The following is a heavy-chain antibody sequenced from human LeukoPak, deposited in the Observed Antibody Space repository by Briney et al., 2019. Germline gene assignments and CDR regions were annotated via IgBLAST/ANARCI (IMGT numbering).Heavy chain of an antibody. CDR1: GDSVSSNSAA. D-gene: IGHD3-3*01. J-gene: IGHJ5*02. V-gene: IGHV6-1*01. CDR3: ARGWGRFLVEFDP. Sequence: SQTLSLTCAISGDSVSSNSAAWNWIRQFPSRGLEWLGRTYYRSKWYNDYAVSVKSRITINPDTSKNQFSLQLNSVTPEDTAVYYCARGWGRFLVEFDPWGQGTLVTVSS. CDR2: TYYRSKWYN.